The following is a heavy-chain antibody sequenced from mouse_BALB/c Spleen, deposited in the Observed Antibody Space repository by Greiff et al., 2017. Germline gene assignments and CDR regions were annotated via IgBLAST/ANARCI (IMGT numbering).Heavy chain of an antibody. J-gene: IGHJ1*01. V-gene: IGHV5-9-4*01. D-gene: IGHD1-1*01. CDR1: GFTFSSYA. Sequence: EVQLVESGGGLVKPGGSLKLSCAASGFTFSSYAMSWVRQSPEKRLEWVAEISSGGSYTYYPDTVTGRFTISRDNAKNTLYLEMSSLRSEDTAMYYCARERDYYGSRDWYFDVWGAGTTVTVSS. CDR3: ARERDYYGSRDWYFDV. CDR2: ISSGGSYT.